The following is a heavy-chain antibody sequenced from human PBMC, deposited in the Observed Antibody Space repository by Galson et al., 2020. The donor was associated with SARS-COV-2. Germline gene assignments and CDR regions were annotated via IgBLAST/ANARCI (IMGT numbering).Heavy chain of an antibody. CDR3: ARDKEMATIKYTDWHFDL. CDR1: GGSISNYY. Sequence: SETLSLTCTVSGGSISNYYWNWIRQPPGKGLEWIGYIFSTGSTNYNPSLKSRATISLDTSKNQFSLSLNSVTAADTAVYYCARDKEMATIKYTDWHFDLWGRGSLVTVSS. D-gene: IGHD5-12*01. J-gene: IGHJ2*01. V-gene: IGHV4-59*01. CDR2: IFSTGST.